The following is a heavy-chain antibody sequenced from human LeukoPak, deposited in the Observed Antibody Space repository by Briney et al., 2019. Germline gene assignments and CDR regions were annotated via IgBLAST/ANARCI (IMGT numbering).Heavy chain of an antibody. V-gene: IGHV4-34*01. J-gene: IGHJ4*02. CDR1: GASFSGYY. Sequence: SETLSLTCAVYGASFSGYYWSWIRQPPGEGLEWIGEINHGGSTNYNPSLKSRVTISVDTSKNQFSLKLSSVTAADTAVYYCARVPLWDYVWGSYRRIREDYFDYWGQGTLDTVSS. D-gene: IGHD3-16*02. CDR3: ARVPLWDYVWGSYRRIREDYFDY. CDR2: INHGGST.